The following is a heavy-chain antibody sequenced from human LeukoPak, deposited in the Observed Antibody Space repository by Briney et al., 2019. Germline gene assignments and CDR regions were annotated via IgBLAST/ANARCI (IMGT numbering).Heavy chain of an antibody. V-gene: IGHV3-30*02. J-gene: IGHJ4*02. CDR2: IRYDGSNK. CDR3: AKDEKRYCSGGSCLAIDY. CDR1: GFTFSSYG. D-gene: IGHD2-15*01. Sequence: PGGSLRLSCAASGFTFSSYGMHWVRQAPGKGLEWVAFIRYDGSNKYDADSVKGRFTISRDNSKNTLYLQMNSLRAEDTAVYYCAKDEKRYCSGGSCLAIDYWGQGTLVTVSS.